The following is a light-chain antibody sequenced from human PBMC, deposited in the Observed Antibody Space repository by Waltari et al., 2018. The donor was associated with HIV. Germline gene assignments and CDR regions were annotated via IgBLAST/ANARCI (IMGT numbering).Light chain of an antibody. J-gene: IGLJ1*01. CDR2: LKSDGSH. V-gene: IGLV4-69*02. CDR3: QTWDTGIRV. CDR1: SGHSSYD. Sequence: QVVLTQSPSASASLGASVKLTCTLSSGHSSYDIPWHQQQPEKGPRYLMKLKSDGSHTKGDGIPDRFSGSSSGAERYLTISSLQSEDEADYYCQTWDTGIRVFGFGTKVTVL.